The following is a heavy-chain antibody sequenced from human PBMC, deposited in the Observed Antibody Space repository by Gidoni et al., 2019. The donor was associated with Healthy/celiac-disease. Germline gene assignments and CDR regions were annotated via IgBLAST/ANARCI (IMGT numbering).Heavy chain of an antibody. CDR2: IYTSGST. CDR1: GGSISSGSYY. Sequence: QVQLQESGPGLVKPSQTLSLTCTVSGGSISSGSYYWSWIRQPAGKGLEWIGRIYTSGSTNYNPSLKSRVTISVDTSKNQFSLKLSSVTAADTAVYYCARVRRGYYYDSSGSDDAFDIWGQGTMVTVSS. D-gene: IGHD3-22*01. V-gene: IGHV4-61*02. J-gene: IGHJ3*02. CDR3: ARVRRGYYYDSSGSDDAFDI.